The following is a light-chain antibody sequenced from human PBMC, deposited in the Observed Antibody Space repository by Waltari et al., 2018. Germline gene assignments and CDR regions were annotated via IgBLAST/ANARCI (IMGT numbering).Light chain of an antibody. CDR2: AAS. CDR3: QQTFSTQTT. J-gene: IGKJ5*01. CDR1: QTISSY. V-gene: IGKV1-39*01. Sequence: TCRASQTISSYLNCYQQKPGKAPKFLIYAASSLRSGVPSRFSGSRSGTEFTLTISSLQPEDFATYYCQQTFSTQTTFGQGTRLELK.